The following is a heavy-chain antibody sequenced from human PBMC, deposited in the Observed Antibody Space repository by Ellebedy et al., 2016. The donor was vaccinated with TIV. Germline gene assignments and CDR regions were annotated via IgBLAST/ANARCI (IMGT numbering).Heavy chain of an antibody. D-gene: IGHD4-17*01. Sequence: GESLKISCVASGFSFRSYWMSWVRQAPGKGLEWVANIYQDGSNQYYVDSVKGRLTISRDNANKSLFLQMNSLRGEYTDVYYCARRGSYGDYAVQINSWFDRWGRGTLVTVSS. CDR3: ARRGSYGDYAVQINSWFDR. CDR1: GFSFRSYW. V-gene: IGHV3-7*01. J-gene: IGHJ5*02. CDR2: IYQDGSNQ.